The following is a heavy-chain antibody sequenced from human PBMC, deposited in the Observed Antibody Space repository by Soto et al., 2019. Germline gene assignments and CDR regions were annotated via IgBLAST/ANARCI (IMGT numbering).Heavy chain of an antibody. CDR2: FDPEDGET. CDR1: GYTLTELS. D-gene: IGHD2-15*01. J-gene: IGHJ5*02. CDR3: ARDQCSSSRCYTSNWFDP. V-gene: IGHV1-24*01. Sequence: ASVKVSCKVSGYTLTELSMHWVRQAPGKGLEWMGGFDPEDGETIYAQKFQGRVTMTKDTSTSTAYMELRSLRSDDTAVYYCARDQCSSSRCYTSNWFDPWGQGALVTVSS.